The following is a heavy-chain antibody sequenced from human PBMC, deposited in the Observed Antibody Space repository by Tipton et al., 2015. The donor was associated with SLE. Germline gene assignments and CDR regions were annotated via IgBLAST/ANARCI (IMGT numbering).Heavy chain of an antibody. Sequence: SCAVYGGSFSGYYWSWIRQPPGKGLEWIGEINHSGSTNYNLSLKSRVTISVDTSKNQFSLKLSSVTAADTAVYYCAREPAPNWAYDAFDIWGQGTMVTVSS. D-gene: IGHD7-27*01. CDR1: GGSFSGYY. V-gene: IGHV4-34*01. J-gene: IGHJ3*02. CDR2: INHSGST. CDR3: AREPAPNWAYDAFDI.